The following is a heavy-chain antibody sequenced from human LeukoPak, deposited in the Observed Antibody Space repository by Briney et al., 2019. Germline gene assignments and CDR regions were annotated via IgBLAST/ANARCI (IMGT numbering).Heavy chain of an antibody. Sequence: GGSLRLSCETSGFTFGDFGLAWVRQLPGKGLEWVSGVSANGDNTGYGDSVKGRITISRDFSTASLFLQMNSLRVEDTALYYCARLGSDLSSGFPNYSFYYFMDVWGKGTSVTVS. CDR3: ARLGSDLSSGFPNYSFYYFMDV. J-gene: IGHJ6*03. CDR1: GFTFGDFG. V-gene: IGHV3-20*04. CDR2: VSANGDNT. D-gene: IGHD3-3*01.